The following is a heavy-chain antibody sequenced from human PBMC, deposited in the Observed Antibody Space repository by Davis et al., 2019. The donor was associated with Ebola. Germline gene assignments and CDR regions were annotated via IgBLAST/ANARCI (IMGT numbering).Heavy chain of an antibody. J-gene: IGHJ4*02. D-gene: IGHD6-19*01. V-gene: IGHV4-59*08. CDR2: IYYSGST. CDR3: ARPENGYSSGWRFDY. CDR1: GGSFSGYY. Sequence: SETLSLTCAVYGGSFSGYYWSWIRQPPGKGLEWIGYIYYSGSTNYNPSLKSRVTISVDTSKNQFSLKLSSVTAADTAVYYCARPENGYSSGWRFDYWGQGTLVTVSS.